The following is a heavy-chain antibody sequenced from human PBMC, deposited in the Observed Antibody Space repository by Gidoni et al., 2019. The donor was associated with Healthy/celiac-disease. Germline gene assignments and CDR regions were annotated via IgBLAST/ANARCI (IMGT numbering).Heavy chain of an antibody. Sequence: QVQLVQSGAEVKKPGASVKVSCKASGSTFTSFGISWVRQAPGQGLEWMGWISAYNGNTNYAQKLQGRVTMTTDTSTSTAYMELRSLRSDDTAVYYCARDGGFLEWPRDYYYYGMDVWGQGTTVTVSS. CDR3: ARDGGFLEWPRDYYYYGMDV. D-gene: IGHD3-3*01. V-gene: IGHV1-18*01. J-gene: IGHJ6*02. CDR1: GSTFTSFG. CDR2: ISAYNGNT.